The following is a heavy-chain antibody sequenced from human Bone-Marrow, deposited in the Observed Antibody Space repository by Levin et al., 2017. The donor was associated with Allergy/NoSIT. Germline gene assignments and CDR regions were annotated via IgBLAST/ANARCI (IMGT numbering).Heavy chain of an antibody. Sequence: PGGSLRLSCAASGFTFSSYAMHWVRQAPGKGLEWVAVISYDGSNKYYADSVKGRFTISRDNSKNTLYLQMNSLRAEDTAVYYCWDSGWYAYWGQGTLVTVSS. J-gene: IGHJ4*02. D-gene: IGHD6-19*01. CDR3: WDSGWYAY. CDR1: GFTFSSYA. V-gene: IGHV3-30-3*01. CDR2: ISYDGSNK.